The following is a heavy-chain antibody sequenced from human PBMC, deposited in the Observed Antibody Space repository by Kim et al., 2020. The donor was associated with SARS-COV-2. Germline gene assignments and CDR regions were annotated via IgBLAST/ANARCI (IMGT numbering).Heavy chain of an antibody. D-gene: IGHD6-13*01. J-gene: IGHJ6*02. CDR3: AKTPLHRRYAFIAAARNYYGMDV. CDR1: GFTFSSYA. V-gene: IGHV3-23*01. Sequence: GGSLRLSCAASGFTFSSYAMSWVRQAPGKGLEWVSAISGSGGSTYYADSVKGRFTISRDNSKNTLYLQMNSLRAEDTAVYYCAKTPLHRRYAFIAAARNYYGMDVWGQGTTVTVSS. CDR2: ISGSGGST.